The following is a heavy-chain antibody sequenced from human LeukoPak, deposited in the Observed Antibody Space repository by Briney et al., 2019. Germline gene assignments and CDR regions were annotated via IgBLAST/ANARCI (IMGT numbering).Heavy chain of an antibody. J-gene: IGHJ1*01. CDR2: IIPIFGTA. CDR1: GGTFSSYA. CDR3: ARGGDSSGYYYVPEYFQH. Sequence: SVKVSCKASGGTFSSYAISWVRQAPGQGLEWMGGIIPIFGTANYAQKFQGRVTITTDESTSTDYMELSSLRSEDTAVYYCARGGDSSGYYYVPEYFQHWGQGTLVTVSS. V-gene: IGHV1-69*05. D-gene: IGHD3-22*01.